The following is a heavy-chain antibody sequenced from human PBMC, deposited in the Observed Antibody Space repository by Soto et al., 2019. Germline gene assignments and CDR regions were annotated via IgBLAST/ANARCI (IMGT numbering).Heavy chain of an antibody. D-gene: IGHD2-2*02. CDR2: ISHSGST. Sequence: QVQLQESGPGLVKPSVTLSLTCAVSGGSISSSNWWGWVRQPPGKGLEWIGQISHSGSTSYNPSLTSRVTISEDKTMNQFSLKLDSVTAADTAVYYCARVYCSSLSCYSMTLDYWGQGTLVTVSS. CDR3: ARVYCSSLSCYSMTLDY. V-gene: IGHV4-4*02. CDR1: GGSISSSNW. J-gene: IGHJ4*02.